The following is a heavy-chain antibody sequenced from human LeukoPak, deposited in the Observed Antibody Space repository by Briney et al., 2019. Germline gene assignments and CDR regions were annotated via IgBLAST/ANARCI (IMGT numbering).Heavy chain of an antibody. D-gene: IGHD1-26*01. Sequence: GGSLRLSCTASGFTFGDYAMNWVRQAPGKGLEWVSVIYSGGSTYYADSVKGRFTISRDNSKSTLYLQMNSLRAEDTAVYYCARFYANEWELPHWGQGTLVTVSS. CDR1: GFTFGDYA. CDR3: ARFYANEWELPH. V-gene: IGHV3-66*02. CDR2: IYSGGST. J-gene: IGHJ4*02.